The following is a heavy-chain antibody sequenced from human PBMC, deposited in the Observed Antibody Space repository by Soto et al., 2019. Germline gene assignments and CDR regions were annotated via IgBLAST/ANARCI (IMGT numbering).Heavy chain of an antibody. CDR1: GGSFGGYY. D-gene: IGHD2-15*01. CDR2: INHSGST. Sequence: SETLSLTCAVYGGSFGGYYWNWIRQPPGKGLEWVGEINHSGSTNYNASLKSRVTISVDTSKNQFSLKLSSVTAADTAVYYCARGEPTLGYCSGGSCYHPVRYAMDVWGQGTTVTVSS. CDR3: ARGEPTLGYCSGGSCYHPVRYAMDV. J-gene: IGHJ6*01. V-gene: IGHV4-34*01.